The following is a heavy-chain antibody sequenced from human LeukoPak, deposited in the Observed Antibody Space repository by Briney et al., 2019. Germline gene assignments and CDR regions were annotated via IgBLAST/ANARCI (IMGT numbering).Heavy chain of an antibody. CDR3: ARGGVTAIHFDY. D-gene: IGHD2-21*02. J-gene: IGHJ4*02. CDR1: GFTVSSNY. V-gene: IGHV3-53*01. Sequence: GGSLSLSCAASGFTVSSNYMSWVRQAPGKGLEWVSVIYSGGSTYYADSVKGRFTISRDNSKNTLYLQMNSLRAEDTAVYYCARGGVTAIHFDYWGQGTLVTVSS. CDR2: IYSGGST.